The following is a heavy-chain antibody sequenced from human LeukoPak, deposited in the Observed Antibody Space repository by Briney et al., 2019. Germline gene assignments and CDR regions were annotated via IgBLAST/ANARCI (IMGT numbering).Heavy chain of an antibody. Sequence: SETLSLTCTVSGGSISSYYWSWIRQPPGKGLEWIGSISYSGSTNYNPSLKSRVTISVDTSKNQFSLKLSSVTAADTAVYYCARDGEGHSSSWQVSHYMDVWGKGTTVTVSS. D-gene: IGHD6-13*01. CDR3: ARDGEGHSSSWQVSHYMDV. CDR1: GGSISSYY. J-gene: IGHJ6*03. CDR2: ISYSGST. V-gene: IGHV4-59*12.